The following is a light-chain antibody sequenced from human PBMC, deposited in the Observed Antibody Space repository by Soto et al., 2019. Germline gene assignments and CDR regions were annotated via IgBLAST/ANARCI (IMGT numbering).Light chain of an antibody. V-gene: IGKV1-6*01. Sequence: IQTSQSPSPLSASVWDRVTITCRASQGIRNDLGWYQQKPGKAPKLLIYDASNRATGIPARFSGSGSGTDFTLTISRLQPEDFAVYYCQQSGSSPLTFGGGTKVDIK. CDR3: QQSGSSPLT. CDR2: DAS. CDR1: QGIRND. J-gene: IGKJ4*01.